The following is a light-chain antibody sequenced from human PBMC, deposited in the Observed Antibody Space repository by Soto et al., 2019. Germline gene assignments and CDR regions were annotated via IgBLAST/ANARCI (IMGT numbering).Light chain of an antibody. J-gene: IGKJ4*02. Sequence: DVVMTQSPLSLSVTLGQPASISCRSSQGLVYSDGNTFLNWFHQRPGQSPRRLIYEVSNRDSGGRDRFSGRVSGTDYTLTISRVESEDVGIYYCVQGTHGRLTLRGGTKDEIK. CDR2: EVS. V-gene: IGKV2-30*01. CDR1: QGLVYSDGNTF. CDR3: VQGTHGRLT.